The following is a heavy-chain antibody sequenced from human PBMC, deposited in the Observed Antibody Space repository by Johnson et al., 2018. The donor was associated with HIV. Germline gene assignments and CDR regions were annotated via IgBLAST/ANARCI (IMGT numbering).Heavy chain of an antibody. V-gene: IGHV3-48*04. D-gene: IGHD6-6*01. CDR1: GFTISSYW. CDR3: ARTYSTSSDDAFDV. J-gene: IGHJ3*01. Sequence: VQLVESVGGLVQPGGSLRLSCAASGFTISSYWMSWVRQAPGKGLEWVSYINSSGNTMYYADSVKGRFTISRDNAKNSVYLQMNSLGAEDTAVYYCARTYSTSSDDAFDVWGQGTMVTVSS. CDR2: INSSGNTM.